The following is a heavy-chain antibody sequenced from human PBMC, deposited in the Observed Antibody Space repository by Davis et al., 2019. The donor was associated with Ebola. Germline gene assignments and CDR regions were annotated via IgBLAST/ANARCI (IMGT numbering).Heavy chain of an antibody. CDR1: GYSFTSYW. Sequence: KVSCKGSGYSFTSYWIGWVRQMPGKGLEWMGIIYPGDSDTRYSPSFQGQVTISADKSISTAYLQWSSLKASDTAMYYCARCIVGATTGFDYWGQGTLVTVSS. D-gene: IGHD1-26*01. CDR2: IYPGDSDT. J-gene: IGHJ4*02. V-gene: IGHV5-51*01. CDR3: ARCIVGATTGFDY.